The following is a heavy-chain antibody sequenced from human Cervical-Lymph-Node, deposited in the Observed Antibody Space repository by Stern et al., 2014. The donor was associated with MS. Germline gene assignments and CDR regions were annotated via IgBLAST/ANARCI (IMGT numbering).Heavy chain of an antibody. V-gene: IGHV5-51*01. J-gene: IGHJ2*01. D-gene: IGHD2-2*01. Sequence: EVQLVESGAEVKKPGESLKISCKGSGYSFTSYWIGWVRQMPGKGLEWMGSIYRGDCGTRYRPSFQGQVTISADKSISTAYLQWSSLKASDTAMYYCARTKGYCSSTSCNWYFDLWGRGTLVTVSS. CDR1: GYSFTSYW. CDR2: IYRGDCGT. CDR3: ARTKGYCSSTSCNWYFDL.